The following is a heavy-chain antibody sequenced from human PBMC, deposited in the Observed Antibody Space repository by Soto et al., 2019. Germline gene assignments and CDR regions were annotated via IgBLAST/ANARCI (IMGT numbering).Heavy chain of an antibody. CDR1: GGSISSSSYY. V-gene: IGHV4-39*01. CDR2: IYYSGST. D-gene: IGHD3-22*01. CDR3: ARIGYYYDSSGYPYYFDY. Sequence: SETLSLTCTVSGGSISSSSYYWGWIRQPPGKGLEWIGSIYYSGSTYYNPSLKSRVTISVDTSKNQFSLKRSSVTAADTAVYYCARIGYYYDSSGYPYYFDYWGQGTLVTVSS. J-gene: IGHJ4*02.